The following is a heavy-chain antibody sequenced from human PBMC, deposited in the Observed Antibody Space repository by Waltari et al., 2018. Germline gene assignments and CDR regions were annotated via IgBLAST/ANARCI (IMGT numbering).Heavy chain of an antibody. CDR3: AKGLLIAVAGRGVDY. J-gene: IGHJ4*02. V-gene: IGHV3-30*18. D-gene: IGHD6-19*01. CDR2: ISYDGSNK. CDR1: GLTFSSYG. Sequence: QVQLVESGGGVVQPGRSLRLSCAASGLTFSSYGMHWVRQAPGKGLGWVAVISYDGSNKYYADSVKGRFAISRDNSKNTLYLQMNSLRAEDTAVYYCAKGLLIAVAGRGVDYWGQGTLVTVSS.